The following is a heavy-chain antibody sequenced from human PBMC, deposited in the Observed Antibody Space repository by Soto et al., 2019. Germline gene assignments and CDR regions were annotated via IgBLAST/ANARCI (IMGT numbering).Heavy chain of an antibody. CDR1: GFKFRSYG. V-gene: IGHV3-23*01. CDR2: INESGGTT. J-gene: IGHJ6*02. CDR3: GQDRATIFGVIWKYGMDV. D-gene: IGHD3-3*01. Sequence: EEQLLESGGGLVEPGGSLRLSCVASGFKFRSYGMAWVRQAPGKGLEWVSDINESGGTTNYPDSVSGRFAISRDHSRNTLGLRMNRLRPEDTAVYYCGQDRATIFGVIWKYGMDVWGQGTTVYVS.